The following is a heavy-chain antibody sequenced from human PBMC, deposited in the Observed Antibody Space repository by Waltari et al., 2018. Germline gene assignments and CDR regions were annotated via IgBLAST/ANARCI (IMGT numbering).Heavy chain of an antibody. Sequence: EVQLLESGGGLVRPGGSLRLSCAASGLTFSTYNLNWVRQPPGKGLGWVSSISSDSNYMHYADSVKGRFTISRDNAKNSLYLQLNSLRAEDTAVYYCATGGWGFYLGYWGQGTLVTVSS. V-gene: IGHV3-21*02. CDR1: GLTFSTYN. CDR2: ISSDSNYM. J-gene: IGHJ4*02. D-gene: IGHD7-27*01. CDR3: ATGGWGFYLGY.